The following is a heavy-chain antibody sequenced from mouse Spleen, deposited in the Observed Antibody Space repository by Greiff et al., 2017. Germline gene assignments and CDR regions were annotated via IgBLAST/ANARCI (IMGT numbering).Heavy chain of an antibody. CDR1: GFTFTDYT. Sequence: QVQLQQSGAELVKPGASVKLSCTASGFTFTDYTIHWVKQRPEQGLEWIGWFYPGSGSIKYVEKFKGKATLTADKSSSTVYLQLSSLTSEDSAVYVCARHEYHYYDGSSLYAMDYWGQGTSVTVSS. CDR2: FYPGSGSI. CDR3: ARHEYHYYDGSSLYAMDY. V-gene: IGHV1-62-2*01. J-gene: IGHJ4*01. D-gene: IGHD1-1*01.